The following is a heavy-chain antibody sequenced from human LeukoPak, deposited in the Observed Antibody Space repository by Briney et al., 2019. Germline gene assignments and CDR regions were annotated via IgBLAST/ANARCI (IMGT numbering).Heavy chain of an antibody. CDR1: GFTVSSNY. CDR2: IYSGGST. J-gene: IGHJ4*02. D-gene: IGHD3-22*01. CDR3: AKDHESDGYPCLDH. V-gene: IGHV3-66*01. Sequence: GGSLRLSCAASGFTVSSNYMSWVRQAPGKGLEWVSVIYSGGSTYYADSVKGRFTISRDNSKNTLYLQMNSLRAEDTAVYYCAKDHESDGYPCLDHWGLGTLVTVSS.